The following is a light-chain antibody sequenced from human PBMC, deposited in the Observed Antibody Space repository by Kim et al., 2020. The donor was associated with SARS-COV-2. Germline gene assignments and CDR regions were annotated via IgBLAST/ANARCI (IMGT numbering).Light chain of an antibody. J-gene: IGKJ2*01. Sequence: EVVLTQSPGTPSLSPGERATLSCRASQSVSTKYLAWYQQKPGQAPRLLIYGASSRATCIPDRFSGSGSGTDFTLTISRLEPEDFAVYYCQQVGGSPLYTFGQGTKLEI. CDR3: QQVGGSPLYT. CDR2: GAS. CDR1: QSVSTKY. V-gene: IGKV3-20*01.